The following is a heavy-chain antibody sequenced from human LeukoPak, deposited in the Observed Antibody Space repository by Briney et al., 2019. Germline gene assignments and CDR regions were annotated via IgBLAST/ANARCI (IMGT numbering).Heavy chain of an antibody. D-gene: IGHD5-18*01. Sequence: QPGESLRLSCVASGFTFSSYAMSWVRQAPGKGLEWVSTISGPGGSTYYADSVKGRFTISRDNSKNTLYVQMSSLRDEDTAVYYCAKGALLIQEYFQHWGQGTLVTVSS. CDR1: GFTFSSYA. CDR3: AKGALLIQEYFQH. CDR2: ISGPGGST. J-gene: IGHJ1*01. V-gene: IGHV3-23*01.